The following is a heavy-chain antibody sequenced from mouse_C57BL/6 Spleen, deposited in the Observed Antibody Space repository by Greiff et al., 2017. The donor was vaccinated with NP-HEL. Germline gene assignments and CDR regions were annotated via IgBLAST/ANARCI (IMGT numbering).Heavy chain of an antibody. D-gene: IGHD1-1*01. CDR2: IDPSDSYT. CDR1: GYTFTSYW. Sequence: VQLQQSGAELVKPGASVKLSCKASGYTFTSYWMQWVKQRPGQGLEWIGEIDPSDSYTNYNQKFKGKATLTVDKSSSTAYMQLSSLTSEDSAVYYCARRGGSSSFAYWGQGTMLTVSA. V-gene: IGHV1-50*01. CDR3: ARRGGSSSFAY. J-gene: IGHJ3*01.